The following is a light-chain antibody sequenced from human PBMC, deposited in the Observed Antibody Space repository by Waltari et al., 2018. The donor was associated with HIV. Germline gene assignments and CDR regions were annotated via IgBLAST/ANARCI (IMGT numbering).Light chain of an antibody. CDR3: AAWHDSLNGSWV. V-gene: IGLV1-44*01. J-gene: IGLJ3*02. Sequence: QSVLTQPPSASGTPGQRVTISCSGSSSKIGRNTVNWYQQLPGTAPKLLIYSNNQRPSGVPDRFSGSKSGTSASRAISGLQSEDEADYYCAAWHDSLNGSWVFGGGTKLTVL. CDR2: SNN. CDR1: SSKIGRNT.